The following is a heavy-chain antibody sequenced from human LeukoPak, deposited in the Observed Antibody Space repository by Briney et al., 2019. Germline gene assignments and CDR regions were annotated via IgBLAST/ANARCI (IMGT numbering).Heavy chain of an antibody. D-gene: IGHD3-3*01. J-gene: IGHJ4*02. Sequence: PSETLSLTCTVSGGSISSYYWSWIRQPPGKGLEWIGYIYYSGSTNYNPPLKSRVTISVDTSKNQFSLKLSFVTAADTAVYYCASGVAVFPFDYWGQGTLVTVSS. V-gene: IGHV4-59*01. CDR3: ASGVAVFPFDY. CDR2: IYYSGST. CDR1: GGSISSYY.